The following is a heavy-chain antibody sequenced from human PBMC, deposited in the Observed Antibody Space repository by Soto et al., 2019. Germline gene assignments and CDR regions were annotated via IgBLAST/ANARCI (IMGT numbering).Heavy chain of an antibody. V-gene: IGHV4-31*03. D-gene: IGHD3-9*01. J-gene: IGHJ1*01. Sequence: QVQLQESGPGLVKPSQTLSLTCTVSGGSISSGGYYWSWIRQHPGKGLEWIGYIYYSGSTYYNPSLTSGVTISVETSKTQFSLKLSSVTAADTAVYYCARAVANYDILTGFSPEYFQHWGQGTLVTVSS. CDR2: IYYSGST. CDR1: GGSISSGGYY. CDR3: ARAVANYDILTGFSPEYFQH.